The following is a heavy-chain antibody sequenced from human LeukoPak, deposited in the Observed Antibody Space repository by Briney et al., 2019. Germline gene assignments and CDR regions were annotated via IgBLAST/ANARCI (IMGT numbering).Heavy chain of an antibody. CDR1: GYTFTSYG. CDR3: ARENSGYDLGYFDY. CDR2: ISAYNGNT. Sequence: WASVKVSCKASGYTFTSYGISWVRQAPGQGLEWMGWISAYNGNTNYAQKLQGRVTMTTDTSTSTAYMELRSLRSDDTAVYYCARENSGYDLGYFDYWGQGTLVTVSS. J-gene: IGHJ4*02. V-gene: IGHV1-18*01. D-gene: IGHD5-12*01.